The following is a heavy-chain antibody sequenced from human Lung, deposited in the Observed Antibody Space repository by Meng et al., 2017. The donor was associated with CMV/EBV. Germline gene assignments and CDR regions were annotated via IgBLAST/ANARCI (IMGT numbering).Heavy chain of an antibody. J-gene: IGHJ4*02. Sequence: GGSXRLXCKGSGYSFTSYWIGWVRQMPGKGLEWMGIIYPGDSDTRYSPSFQGQVTISADKSISTAYLQWSSLKASDTAMYYCARLPITIFGVVRYYFDYWXQGTXVTVAS. CDR3: ARLPITIFGVVRYYFDY. V-gene: IGHV5-51*01. CDR1: GYSFTSYW. CDR2: IYPGDSDT. D-gene: IGHD3-3*01.